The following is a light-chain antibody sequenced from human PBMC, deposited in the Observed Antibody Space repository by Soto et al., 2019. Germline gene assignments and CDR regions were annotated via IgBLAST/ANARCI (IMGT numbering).Light chain of an antibody. V-gene: IGLV1-44*01. CDR3: GSWDDSLNGYV. CDR1: SSNIGSNT. CDR2: SNN. Sequence: QSVLTQPPSTSGTPGQRVTISCAGSSSNIGSNTVNWYQQLPATAPNLLIYSNNNRHPAVPDRFSGCKSGTSASLAISGLQSEDEADYYCGSWDDSLNGYVFGGGTQLTVL. J-gene: IGLJ7*01.